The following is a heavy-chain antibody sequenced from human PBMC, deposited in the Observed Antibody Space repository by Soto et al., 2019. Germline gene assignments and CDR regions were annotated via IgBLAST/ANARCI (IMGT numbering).Heavy chain of an antibody. Sequence: ASVKVSCKASGYTFTSYYMHWVRQAPGQGLEWMGIINPSGGSTSYAQKFQGRVTMTRDTSTSTVYMELSSLRSEDTAVYYCARVGDSTVTTHHYYDYWGQGTLVTVSS. CDR1: GYTFTSYY. V-gene: IGHV1-46*03. CDR3: ARVGDSTVTTHHYYDY. CDR2: INPSGGST. J-gene: IGHJ4*02. D-gene: IGHD4-17*01.